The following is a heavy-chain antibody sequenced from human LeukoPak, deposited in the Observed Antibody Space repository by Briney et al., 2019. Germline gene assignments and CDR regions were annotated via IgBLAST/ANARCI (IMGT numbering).Heavy chain of an antibody. CDR2: INDSGST. Sequence: SETLSLTCAVYGGSFRGYYWSWIRQPPGKGLEWIGEINDSGSTHYNTSLNSRVTISVDTSKNKVYLKLSSVTAADTAIYYCARGVSHRNFDWLFYWGQGTLVTVSS. V-gene: IGHV4-34*01. CDR3: ARGVSHRNFDWLFY. J-gene: IGHJ4*02. D-gene: IGHD3-9*01. CDR1: GGSFRGYY.